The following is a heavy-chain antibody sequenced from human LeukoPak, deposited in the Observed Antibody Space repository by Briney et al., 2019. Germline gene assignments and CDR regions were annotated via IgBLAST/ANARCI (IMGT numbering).Heavy chain of an antibody. J-gene: IGHJ4*02. CDR1: GFTLSNYA. CDR2: ISGSGGST. V-gene: IGHV3-23*01. D-gene: IGHD6-19*01. CDR3: AKPSSGWYTWDY. Sequence: GGSLRLSCAASGFTLSNYAMNWVRQAPGKGLEWVSAISGSGGSTYYADSVKGRFTISRDNSKNTLYLQMNSLRAEDTAVYYCAKPSSGWYTWDYWGQGTLVTVSS.